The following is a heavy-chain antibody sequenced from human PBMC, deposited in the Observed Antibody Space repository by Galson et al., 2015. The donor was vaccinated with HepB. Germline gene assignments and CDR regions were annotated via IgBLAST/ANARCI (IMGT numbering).Heavy chain of an antibody. CDR2: VSADGSSE. J-gene: IGHJ4*02. D-gene: IGHD2-8*01. V-gene: IGHV3-30-3*01. Sequence: SLSLSCAASGFTFNYFAMHWVRQAPGKGLEWVAVVSADGSSEYYADSVKGRFTISRDNSKSTLFLQLGSLTPEDTAVYCCARPAHLYCSNGVCYFDHWGQGTLLTVSS. CDR1: GFTFNYFA. CDR3: ARPAHLYCSNGVCYFDH.